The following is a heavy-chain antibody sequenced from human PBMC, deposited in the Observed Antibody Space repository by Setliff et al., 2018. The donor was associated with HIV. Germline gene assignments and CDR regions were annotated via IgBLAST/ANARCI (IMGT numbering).Heavy chain of an antibody. CDR1: GFTFGNYA. V-gene: IGHV3-23*01. CDR3: AKQGRGFSAAGSVDS. D-gene: IGHD6-13*01. Sequence: GGSLRLSCAGSGFTFGNYAMSWVRQVPGRGLEWVSSISVNVETQYFADSVHGRFTISRDDSANMLYLHMNSLRSDDTAIYYCAKQGRGFSAAGSVDSWGRGTLVTVSS. CDR2: ISVNVETQ. J-gene: IGHJ4*02.